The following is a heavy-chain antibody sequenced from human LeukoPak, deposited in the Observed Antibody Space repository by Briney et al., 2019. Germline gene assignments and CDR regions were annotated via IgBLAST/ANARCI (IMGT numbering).Heavy chain of an antibody. CDR1: GYTLTELS. J-gene: IGHJ3*02. D-gene: IGHD3-10*01. CDR3: ATDHRFGYDAFDI. V-gene: IGHV1-24*01. CDR2: FDPEDGET. Sequence: ASVKVSCKVSGYTLTELSMHWVRQAPGKGLEWMGGFDPEDGETIYARKFQGRVTMTEDTSTDTAYMELSSLRPEDTAVYYCATDHRFGYDAFDIWGQGTMVTVSS.